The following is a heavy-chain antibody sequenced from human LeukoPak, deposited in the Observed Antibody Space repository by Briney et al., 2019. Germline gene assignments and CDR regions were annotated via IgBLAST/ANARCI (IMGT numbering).Heavy chain of an antibody. D-gene: IGHD2-2*02. V-gene: IGHV7-4-1*02. CDR2: INTNTGNP. Sequence: ASVKVSCKASGYTFTNYAMNWVRQDPGQGLEWMGWINTNTGNPTYAQGFTGRFVFSLDTSVSTAYLQISSLKAEDTAVYYCARVDIVVVPAAIRGYYYYMDVWGKGTTVTVSS. CDR3: ARVDIVVVPAAIRGYYYYMDV. CDR1: GYTFTNYA. J-gene: IGHJ6*03.